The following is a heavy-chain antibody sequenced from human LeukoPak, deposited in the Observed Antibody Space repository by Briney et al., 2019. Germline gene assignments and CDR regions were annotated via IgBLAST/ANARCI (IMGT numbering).Heavy chain of an antibody. D-gene: IGHD3-22*01. V-gene: IGHV7-4-1*02. CDR2: IDTNTGNP. CDR1: GGTFSSYA. Sequence: ASVKVSCKASGGTFSSYAISWVRQAPGQGLEWMGWIDTNTGNPTYAQGFIGRFVFSLDTSITTAYLQISSLKAEDTAVYYCARGYDTTGYFSYWGQGTLVTVSS. CDR3: ARGYDTTGYFSY. J-gene: IGHJ4*02.